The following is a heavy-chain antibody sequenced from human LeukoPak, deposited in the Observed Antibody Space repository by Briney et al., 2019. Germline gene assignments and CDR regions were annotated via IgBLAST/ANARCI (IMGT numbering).Heavy chain of an antibody. J-gene: IGHJ4*02. CDR1: GFTFGKYW. CDR3: ARDMNPSTLDYYDSSGYYYRWFFSDY. Sequence: GGSLRLSCVASGFTFGKYWMSWVRQAPGKGLEWVANIKLDGSEKNYVDSVKGRFTISRDNAKNSLYLQMNSLRAEDTAVYYCARDMNPSTLDYYDSSGYYYRWFFSDYWGQGTLVTVSS. V-gene: IGHV3-7*03. CDR2: IKLDGSEK. D-gene: IGHD3-22*01.